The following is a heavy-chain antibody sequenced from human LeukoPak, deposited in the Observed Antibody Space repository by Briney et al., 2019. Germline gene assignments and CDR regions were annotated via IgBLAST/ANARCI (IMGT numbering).Heavy chain of an antibody. CDR3: ARVLRDYDSRAYDAFDI. J-gene: IGHJ3*02. CDR2: ISYDGSDK. D-gene: IGHD3-22*01. V-gene: IGHV3-30*03. CDR1: GFTISTYG. Sequence: PGRSLRLSCAASGFTISTYGMHWVRQAPGKGLGWVALISYDGSDKYYADSVKGRFTISRDNSKNTLYLQMNSLRAEDTAVYYCARVLRDYDSRAYDAFDIWGQGTMVTVSS.